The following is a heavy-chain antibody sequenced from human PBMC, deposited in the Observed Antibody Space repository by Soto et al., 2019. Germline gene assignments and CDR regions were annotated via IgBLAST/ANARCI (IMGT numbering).Heavy chain of an antibody. CDR3: ARGANYDFWSGYYGMDV. CDR2: IIPIFGTA. Sequence: SVEVSCKASGGTFSSYASRWVRQAPGQGLEWMGGIIPIFGTANYAQKFQGRVTITADESTSTAYMELSSLRSEDTAVYYCARGANYDFWSGYYGMDVWGQGTTVTVSS. J-gene: IGHJ6*02. CDR1: GGTFSSYA. D-gene: IGHD3-3*01. V-gene: IGHV1-69*13.